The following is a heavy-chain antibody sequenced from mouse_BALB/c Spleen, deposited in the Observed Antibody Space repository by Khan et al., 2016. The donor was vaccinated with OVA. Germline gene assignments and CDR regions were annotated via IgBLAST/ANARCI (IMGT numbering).Heavy chain of an antibody. CDR1: GFSLTSYG. V-gene: IGHV2-6-1*01. D-gene: IGHD2-1*01. Sequence: QMQLEESGPGLVAPSQSLSITCTISGFSLTSYGIHWVRQPPGKGLEWLVVIWSDGSTTYNSALKSRLSISKDNSKSQIFLKMNSLQTDDTAMYXCARQIYPGYFDVWGAGTTVTVSS. CDR2: IWSDGST. J-gene: IGHJ1*01. CDR3: ARQIYPGYFDV.